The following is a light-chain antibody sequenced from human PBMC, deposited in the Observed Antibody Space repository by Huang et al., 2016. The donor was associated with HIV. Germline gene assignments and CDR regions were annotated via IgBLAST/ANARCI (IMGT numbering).Light chain of an antibody. CDR3: QQRSDWPLT. CDR1: QSVRSY. CDR2: EAS. J-gene: IGKJ4*01. Sequence: EIVFTQSPATLSLSPGERAAPACRASQSVRSYIAWYQQRPGQAPRRVMYEASNRATGIPARFSGSGSGTDGTLTISSLEPEDFAVYYCQQRSDWPLTFGGGTKVEI. V-gene: IGKV3-11*01.